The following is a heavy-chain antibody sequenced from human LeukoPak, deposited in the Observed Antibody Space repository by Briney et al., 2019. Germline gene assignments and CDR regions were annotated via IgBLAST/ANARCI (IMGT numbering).Heavy chain of an antibody. CDR2: IYTSGST. J-gene: IGHJ5*02. V-gene: IGHV4-4*07. D-gene: IGHD1-1*01. Sequence: SETLSLTCTVSGGSISSYYWSWIRQPAGKGLEWIGRIYTSGSTNYNPSLKSRVTMSVDTSKNQFSLKLSSVTAADTAVYYCARDINWNDRDTNWFDPWGQGTLATVSS. CDR3: ARDINWNDRDTNWFDP. CDR1: GGSISSYY.